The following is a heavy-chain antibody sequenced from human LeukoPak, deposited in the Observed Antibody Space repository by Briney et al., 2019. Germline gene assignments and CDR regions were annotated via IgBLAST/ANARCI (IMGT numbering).Heavy chain of an antibody. CDR2: ISAYNGNT. Sequence: ASVKVSCKASGYTFTSYGISWVRQAPGQGLEWTGWISAYNGNTNYAQKLQGRVTMTTDTSTSTAYMELRSLRSDDTAVYYCARDVGRITMIVVVITLDYWGQGTLVTVSS. V-gene: IGHV1-18*01. D-gene: IGHD3-22*01. J-gene: IGHJ4*02. CDR3: ARDVGRITMIVVVITLDY. CDR1: GYTFTSYG.